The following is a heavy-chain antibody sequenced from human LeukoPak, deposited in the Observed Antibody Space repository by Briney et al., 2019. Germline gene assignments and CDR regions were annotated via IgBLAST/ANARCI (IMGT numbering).Heavy chain of an antibody. CDR3: ARRVRFGDGWVFDY. V-gene: IGHV4-34*01. D-gene: IGHD5-24*01. CDR1: GGSFSGYY. CDR2: INHSGST. J-gene: IGHJ4*02. Sequence: SETLSLTCAVYGGSFSGYYWSWIRQPPGKGLEWIGEINHSGSTNYNPSLKSRLTISVDTSKNQFSLKLRSVTAADTALYYCARRVRFGDGWVFDYWSQGTLVTVSS.